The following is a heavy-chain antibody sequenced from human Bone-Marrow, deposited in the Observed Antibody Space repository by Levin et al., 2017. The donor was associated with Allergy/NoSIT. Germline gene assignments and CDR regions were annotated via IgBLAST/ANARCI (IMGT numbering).Heavy chain of an antibody. CDR3: ARRSDNTGYPLDY. D-gene: IGHD3-22*01. Sequence: ASVKVSCNVSGYPFTGYYLQWVRQAPGQGLEWMGWINPHTGDTDFAQKFQGRVTMTRDTSIRTAYMELTSLKSDDTAVYFCARRSDNTGYPLDYWGQGTLVTVSS. CDR2: INPHTGDT. J-gene: IGHJ4*01. CDR1: GYPFTGYY. V-gene: IGHV1-2*02.